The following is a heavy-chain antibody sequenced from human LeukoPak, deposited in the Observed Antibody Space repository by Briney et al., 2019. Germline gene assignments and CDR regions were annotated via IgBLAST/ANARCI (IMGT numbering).Heavy chain of an antibody. V-gene: IGHV3-23*01. Sequence: GGSLRLSCAASEFSVGSNYMTWVRQAPGKGLEWVSAISGSGGSTYYADSVKGRLTISRDNSKNTLYLQMNSLRAEDTAVYYCAKDFKGQWLVMNWFDPWGQGTLVTVSS. CDR1: EFSVGSNY. D-gene: IGHD6-19*01. CDR2: ISGSGGST. CDR3: AKDFKGQWLVMNWFDP. J-gene: IGHJ5*02.